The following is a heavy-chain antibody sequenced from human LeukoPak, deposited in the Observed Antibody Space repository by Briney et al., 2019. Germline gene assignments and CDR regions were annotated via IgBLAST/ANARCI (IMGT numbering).Heavy chain of an antibody. CDR2: IIPILGIA. J-gene: IGHJ4*02. D-gene: IGHD5-24*01. Sequence: GASVKVSCKASGGTFSSYAISLVRQAPGQGLEWMGRIIPILGIANYAQKFQGRVTITADKSTSTAYMELSSLRSEDTAVYYCARGRDGYNFIYDWGQGTLVTVSS. CDR1: GGTFSSYA. CDR3: ARGRDGYNFIYD. V-gene: IGHV1-69*04.